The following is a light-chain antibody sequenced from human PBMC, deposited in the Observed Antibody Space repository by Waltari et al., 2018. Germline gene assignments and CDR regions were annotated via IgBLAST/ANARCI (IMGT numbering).Light chain of an antibody. V-gene: IGLV2-14*01. CDR3: SSYTSSNTWV. J-gene: IGLJ3*02. CDR2: DVS. CDR1: SSDVGGYNS. Sequence: HSALTQPASVSGSPGQSITISCTGTSSDVGGYNSVSWYQQYPGKAPRLVISDVSKRPSGVSNRFSGSKSGNTASLTISGLQAEDEADYYCSSYTSSNTWVFGGGTKLTVL.